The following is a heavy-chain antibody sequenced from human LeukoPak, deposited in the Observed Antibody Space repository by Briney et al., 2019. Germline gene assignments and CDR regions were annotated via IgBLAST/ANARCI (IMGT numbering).Heavy chain of an antibody. D-gene: IGHD6-13*01. Sequence: SETLSLTCAVYGGSFSGYYWSWIRQPPGKGLEWIGEIYHSGSTNYNPSLKSRVTISVDKSKNQFSLKLSSVTAADTAVYYCARDGKQQLGWYFDLWGRGTLVTVSS. CDR3: ARDGKQQLGWYFDL. J-gene: IGHJ2*01. CDR1: GGSFSGYY. CDR2: IYHSGST. V-gene: IGHV4-34*01.